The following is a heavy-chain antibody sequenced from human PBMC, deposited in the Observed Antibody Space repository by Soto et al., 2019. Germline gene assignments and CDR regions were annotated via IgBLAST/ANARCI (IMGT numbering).Heavy chain of an antibody. D-gene: IGHD2-2*01. J-gene: IGHJ4*02. CDR2: IYYSGST. V-gene: IGHV4-39*01. CDR1: GGSISSSSYY. CDR3: ARRLPAAIFY. Sequence: SETLSLTCTVSGGSISSSSYYWGWIRQPPGKGLEWIGSIYYSGSTYYNPSLKSRVTISVDTSKNQFSLKLSSVTAADTAVYYCARRLPAAIFYWGQGTLVTVSS.